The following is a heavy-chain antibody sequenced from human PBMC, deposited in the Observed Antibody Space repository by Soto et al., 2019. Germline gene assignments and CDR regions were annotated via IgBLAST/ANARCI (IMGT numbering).Heavy chain of an antibody. CDR2: IKPDGSGK. D-gene: IGHD6-6*01. J-gene: IGHJ4*02. V-gene: IGHV3-7*01. CDR1: GFTFRSNW. Sequence: GGSLRLFCAASGFTFRSNWMSWVRQAPGRGLEWVANIKPDGSGKYYLDSVRGRFTISRDNAENSLLLQIDSLRVEDTAVYYCARDVGVQELDYWGQGTLVTVSS. CDR3: ARDVGVQELDY.